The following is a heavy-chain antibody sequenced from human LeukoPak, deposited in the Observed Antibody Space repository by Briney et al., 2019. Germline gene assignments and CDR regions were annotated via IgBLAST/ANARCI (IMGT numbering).Heavy chain of an antibody. D-gene: IGHD6-19*01. CDR1: GDSSSNSIYY. CDR2: IDYGGNT. V-gene: IGHV4-39*07. J-gene: IGHJ4*02. Sequence: SETLSLTCTVSGDSSSNSIYYWGWIRQPPGKGLEWIGSIDYGGNTYYNPSLKSRATISIDTSKNQFSLKLSSVTAADTAVYYCAREYTLYRSGWFLDYWGQGTVVTVSS. CDR3: AREYTLYRSGWFLDY.